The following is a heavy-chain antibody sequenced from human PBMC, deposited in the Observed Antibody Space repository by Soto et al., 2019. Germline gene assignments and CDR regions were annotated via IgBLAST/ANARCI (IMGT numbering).Heavy chain of an antibody. CDR2: LSGSGSST. D-gene: IGHD6-6*01. CDR3: AKGSASGRPYYFDY. CDR1: GFSFNNYA. J-gene: IGHJ4*02. Sequence: GGSLRLSCAASGFSFNNYAMSWVRQAPGKGLEWVSALSGSGSSTYYADSVEGRFTISREISKNTLYLQMNSLRADDTAIYYCAKGSASGRPYYFDYWGQGTLVTVSS. V-gene: IGHV3-23*01.